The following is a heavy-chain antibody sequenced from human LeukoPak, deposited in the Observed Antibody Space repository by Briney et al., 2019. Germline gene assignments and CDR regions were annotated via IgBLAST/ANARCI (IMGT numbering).Heavy chain of an antibody. CDR2: IYYSGST. Sequence: SETLSLTCSVSGASISSYYWSWVRQPPGKGLEWIGYIYYSGSTNYNPSLKSRVTISVDTSKNQFSLKLSSVTAADTAVYYCARHEGGGSSWSPYNWFDPWGQGTLVTVSS. CDR1: GASISSYY. CDR3: ARHEGGGSSWSPYNWFDP. J-gene: IGHJ5*02. V-gene: IGHV4-59*08. D-gene: IGHD6-13*01.